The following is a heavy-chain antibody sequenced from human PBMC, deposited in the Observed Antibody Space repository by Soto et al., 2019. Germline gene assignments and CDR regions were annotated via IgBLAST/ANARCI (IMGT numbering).Heavy chain of an antibody. Sequence: SDTLSLTCTVSGCAISSYYWSWIRQPPGKGLEWIGYIYYSGSTNYNPSLKSRVTISVDTSKNQFSLKLSSVTAADTAVYYCARLGGGLYDILSDLRQYYFDYRSQGTLYIVSS. CDR3: ARLGGGLYDILSDLRQYYFDY. CDR2: IYYSGST. D-gene: IGHD3-9*01. V-gene: IGHV4-59*08. J-gene: IGHJ4*02. CDR1: GCAISSYY.